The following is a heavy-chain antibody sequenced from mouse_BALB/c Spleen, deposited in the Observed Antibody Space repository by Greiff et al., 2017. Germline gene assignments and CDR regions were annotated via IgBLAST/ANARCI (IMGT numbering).Heavy chain of an antibody. V-gene: IGHV5-17*02. J-gene: IGHJ4*01. CDR2: ISSGSSTI. CDR1: GFTFSSFG. Sequence: EVKLVESGGGLVQPGGSRKLSCAASGFTFSSFGMHWVRQAPEKGLEWVAYISSGSSTIYYADTVKGRFTISRDNPKNTLFLQMTSLRSEDTAMYYCARYYDYDDYAMDYWGQGTSVTVSS. D-gene: IGHD2-4*01. CDR3: ARYYDYDDYAMDY.